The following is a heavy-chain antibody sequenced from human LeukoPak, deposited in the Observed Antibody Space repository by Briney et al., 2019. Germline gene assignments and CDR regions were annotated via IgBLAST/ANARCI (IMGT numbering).Heavy chain of an antibody. J-gene: IGHJ4*02. D-gene: IGHD3-10*01. Sequence: GGSLRLSCAASGFTFSSYEMNWVRQAPGKGLEWVSYISSSGSTTYYADPVKGRFTISRDNAKNSLNLQMNSLRAEDTAVYYCARYGDYWGQGTLVTVSS. CDR1: GFTFSSYE. CDR3: ARYGDY. CDR2: ISSSGSTT. V-gene: IGHV3-48*03.